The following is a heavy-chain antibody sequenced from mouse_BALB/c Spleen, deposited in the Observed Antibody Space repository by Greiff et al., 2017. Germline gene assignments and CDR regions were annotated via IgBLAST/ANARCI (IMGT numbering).Heavy chain of an antibody. CDR3: ARDYYGSRAMDY. J-gene: IGHJ4*01. V-gene: IGHV5-9-4*01. CDR2: ISSGGSYT. D-gene: IGHD1-1*01. CDR1: GFTFSSDA. Sequence: DVHLVESGGGLVKPGGSLKLSCAASGFTFSSDAMSWVRQSPAKRLVWVAEISSGGSYTYYPDTVTGRFTISRDNAKNTLYLEMSSLRSEDTAMYYCARDYYGSRAMDYWGQGTSVTVSS.